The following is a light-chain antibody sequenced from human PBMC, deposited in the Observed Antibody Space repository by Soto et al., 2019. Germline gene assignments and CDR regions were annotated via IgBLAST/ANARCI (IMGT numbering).Light chain of an antibody. Sequence: QSVLTQPPSVSGAPGQRVTISCAGNTSNIGAGYDVHWYQQFPGTAPRLVIHANTNRPSGVPDRFFGSKSGTSATLGIAGLQTADEADYYCGTWESYLSVGVFGGGTKLTVL. V-gene: IGLV1-40*01. CDR2: ANT. J-gene: IGLJ3*02. CDR1: TSNIGAGYD. CDR3: GTWESYLSVGV.